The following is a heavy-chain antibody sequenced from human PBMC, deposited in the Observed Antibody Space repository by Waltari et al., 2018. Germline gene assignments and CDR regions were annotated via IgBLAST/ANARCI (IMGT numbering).Heavy chain of an antibody. CDR1: GFTFSSYS. D-gene: IGHD6-6*01. J-gene: IGHJ5*02. CDR3: ARDKKQLGRPFDP. Sequence: EVQLVESGGGLVKPGGSLRLSCAASGFTFSSYSRNWFRQAPGKGLECVSSISSSSSYIYYADSVKGRFTISRDNAKNSLYLQMNSLRAEDTAVYYCARDKKQLGRPFDPWGQGTLVTVSS. V-gene: IGHV3-21*01. CDR2: ISSSSSYI.